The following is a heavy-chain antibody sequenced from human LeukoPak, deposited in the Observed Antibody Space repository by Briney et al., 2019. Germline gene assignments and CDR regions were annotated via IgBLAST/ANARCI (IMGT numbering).Heavy chain of an antibody. CDR3: ARIGYSSSSLDY. V-gene: IGHV3-7*01. D-gene: IGHD2-2*01. CDR2: IKEDGSHI. CDR1: GFTFSRYW. Sequence: GGSLRLSCAASGFTFSRYWMTWVRQAPGQGLEWVANIKEDGSHIYYVDSVKGRFTTSRDNAKNSVYLQLNGLRDEDTAVYYCARIGYSSSSLDYWGQGTLVTVSS. J-gene: IGHJ4*02.